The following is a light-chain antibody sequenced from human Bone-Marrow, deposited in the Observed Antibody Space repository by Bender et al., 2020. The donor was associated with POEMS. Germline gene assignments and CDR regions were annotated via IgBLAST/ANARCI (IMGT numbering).Light chain of an antibody. CDR3: CSYAGSYSWV. CDR2: EGT. Sequence: QSVLTQPASVSGPPGQSITISCTGSSSDVGSYTFVSWYQQVPGKAPKLMIYEGTKRPSGVSSRFSASKSANTASLTISGLQAEDEADYYCCSYAGSYSWVFRGGTKLTVL. J-gene: IGLJ3*02. CDR1: SSDVGSYTF. V-gene: IGLV2-23*01.